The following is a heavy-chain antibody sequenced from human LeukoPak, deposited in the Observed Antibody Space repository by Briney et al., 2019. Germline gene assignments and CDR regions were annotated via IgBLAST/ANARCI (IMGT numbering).Heavy chain of an antibody. D-gene: IGHD3-16*02. CDR1: GYIFPNYD. CDR3: TSATGGLSDY. CDR2: NSPYNGDT. J-gene: IGHJ4*02. Sequence: ASVKVSFKTSGYIFPNYDFNWVRQAPGQGVEWMGWNSPYNGDTKYAQKFQDRVTMSTETSTSTTYMGLRSLRSDDTAVYYCTSATGGLSDYWGQGTLVTVSS. V-gene: IGHV1-18*04.